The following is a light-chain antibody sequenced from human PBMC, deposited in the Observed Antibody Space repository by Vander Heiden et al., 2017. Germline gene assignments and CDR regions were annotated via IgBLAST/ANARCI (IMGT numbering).Light chain of an antibody. Sequence: QSVLTQPPSVSGIPRQRVTISCTGRRPNIGAGYDVHWYQQLPGTAPKLLIYGNSNRPSGVPDRFSGSKSGTSASLAITGLQAEDEADYYFQSYDISGSGFVVFGGGTKLTVL. CDR2: GNS. CDR1: RPNIGAGYD. J-gene: IGLJ2*01. CDR3: QSYDISGSGFVV. V-gene: IGLV1-40*01.